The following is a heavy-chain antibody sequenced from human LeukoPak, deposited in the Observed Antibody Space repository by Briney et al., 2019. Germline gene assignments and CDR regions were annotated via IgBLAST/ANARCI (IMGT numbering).Heavy chain of an antibody. Sequence: ASVKVSCKASGYTFTGYYMHWVRQAPGQGLEWMGWINPNSGGTNYAQKFQGRVTMTRDTSISTAYMELSRLRSDDTAVYYCARAPRGSYYAYAFDIWGQGTMVTVSS. CDR1: GYTFTGYY. CDR3: ARAPRGSYYAYAFDI. D-gene: IGHD1-26*01. J-gene: IGHJ3*02. V-gene: IGHV1-2*02. CDR2: INPNSGGT.